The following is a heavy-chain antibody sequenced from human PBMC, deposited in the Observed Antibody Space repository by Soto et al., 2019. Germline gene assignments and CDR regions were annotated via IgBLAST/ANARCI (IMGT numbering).Heavy chain of an antibody. J-gene: IGHJ4*02. D-gene: IGHD4-17*01. CDR2: IIPKFGTT. CDR1: GGSFSTYG. Sequence: ASVKVSCKASGGSFSTYGINCVRLAPGQGLEWMGGIIPKFGTTNYAQKFQGRVTITADESTNTAYMELNYLRSEDTAVYFCARELDPYYGGNSLSLDYWGQGTLVTVSS. V-gene: IGHV1-69*13. CDR3: ARELDPYYGGNSLSLDY.